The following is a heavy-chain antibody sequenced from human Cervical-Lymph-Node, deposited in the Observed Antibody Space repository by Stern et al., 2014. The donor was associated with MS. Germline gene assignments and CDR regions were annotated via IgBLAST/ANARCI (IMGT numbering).Heavy chain of an antibody. Sequence: AQLVESGGGLVQPGGSLRLSCAASELTVSDYYMVWVRQAPGKGPQWVARSRNKTNSYITEYASSVNGRFSISRDDSKNSLFLLMDGLKIEDTAVYYCAIELNAGGAIDIWGRGTMVTVSS. CDR2: SRNKTNSYIT. J-gene: IGHJ3*02. CDR3: AIELNAGGAIDI. V-gene: IGHV3-72*01. CDR1: ELTVSDYY. D-gene: IGHD2-21*01.